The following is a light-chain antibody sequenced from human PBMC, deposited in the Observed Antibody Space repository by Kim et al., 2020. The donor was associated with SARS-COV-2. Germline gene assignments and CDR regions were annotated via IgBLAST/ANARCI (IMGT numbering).Light chain of an antibody. J-gene: IGLJ3*02. CDR2: ANT. CDR3: AAWDDSLSGRV. CDR1: NSNIGKTF. Sequence: GQSVTISCSGGNSNIGKTFVYWYQHLPGTAPKVLIYANTQRPSGVPDRFSGSKSGTSASLTISGLRSEDEADYYCAAWDDSLSGRVFGGGTQLTVL. V-gene: IGLV1-47*02.